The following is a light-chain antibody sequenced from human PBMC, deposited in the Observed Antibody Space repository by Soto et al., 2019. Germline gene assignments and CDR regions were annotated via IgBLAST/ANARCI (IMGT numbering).Light chain of an antibody. V-gene: IGKV4-1*01. Sequence: DIVMTQSPASLSVSLGERATINCRSSQSVLYNPSNQNFLSWYQQRPGQPPKLLISWASIRESGVPDRFSGSGSGTDFTLTITNLQAGDVAVYYCHQYYGPPYTFGQGTKLEIK. J-gene: IGKJ2*01. CDR1: QSVLYNPSNQNF. CDR2: WAS. CDR3: HQYYGPPYT.